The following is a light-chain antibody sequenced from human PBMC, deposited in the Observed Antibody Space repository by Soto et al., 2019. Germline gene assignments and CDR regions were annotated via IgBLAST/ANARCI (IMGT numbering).Light chain of an antibody. CDR1: QSIINW. V-gene: IGKV1-5*03. Sequence: DIQMTQSPSTLSASVGDRVTITCRASQSIINWLAWYQQKPGKVPKLLIYKASSLESGVPSRFSGSGSETEFTLTISSLQPDDFATYYCHQYHFYSSFGQGTKVEVK. CDR3: HQYHFYSS. CDR2: KAS. J-gene: IGKJ1*01.